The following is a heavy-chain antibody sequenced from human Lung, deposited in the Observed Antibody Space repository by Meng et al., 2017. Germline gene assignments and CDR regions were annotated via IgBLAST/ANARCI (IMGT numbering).Heavy chain of an antibody. D-gene: IGHD1-26*01. Sequence: QDPGPGLVTPSGTLSLTCAVSGGSITSSTWWSWVRQTPGKGLEWFGEIFHSGSTNYNPPLESRVTISVDKSKNQFSLKVYSVTAADTATYYCARFDISSSGRGDYWGQGILVTVSS. J-gene: IGHJ4*02. CDR3: ARFDISSSGRGDY. CDR1: GGSITSSTW. CDR2: IFHSGST. V-gene: IGHV4-4*02.